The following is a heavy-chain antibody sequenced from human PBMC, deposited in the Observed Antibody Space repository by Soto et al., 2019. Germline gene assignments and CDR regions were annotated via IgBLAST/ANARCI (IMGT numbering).Heavy chain of an antibody. CDR3: ARGAAVAGGNNRFAP. CDR1: GYTFTDYY. CDR2: INPSGGST. V-gene: IGHV1-46*01. J-gene: IGHJ5*02. D-gene: IGHD6-19*01. Sequence: QVQLVQSGAEVKKPGASVKVSCKASGYTFTDYYIHWVRQAPGQGLVWMGIINPSGGSTIYSQKFQGRVTMTRDTSTSTVYMQLSSLRSEDTAVYYCARGAAVAGGNNRFAPWGQGSLVTVSS.